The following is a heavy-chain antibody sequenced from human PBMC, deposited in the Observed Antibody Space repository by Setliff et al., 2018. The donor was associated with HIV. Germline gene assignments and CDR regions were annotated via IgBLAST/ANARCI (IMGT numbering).Heavy chain of an antibody. D-gene: IGHD6-19*01. V-gene: IGHV4-38-2*01. CDR1: GFSVTSDYF. CDR3: GRAIAVPGQQYYYCAMGV. J-gene: IGHJ6*02. Sequence: SETLSLTCAVSGFSVTSDYFWGWIRQAPGKGLEWIGSVRHGGGTYYNPSLNNRVTMSVDRSKNHFSLNLESVTAADTAVYFCGRAIAVPGQQYYYCAMGVWGRGTSVTVSS. CDR2: VRHGGGT.